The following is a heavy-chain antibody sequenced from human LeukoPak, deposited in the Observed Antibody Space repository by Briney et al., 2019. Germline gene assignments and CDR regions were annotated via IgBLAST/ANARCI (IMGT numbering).Heavy chain of an antibody. D-gene: IGHD6-13*01. V-gene: IGHV3-7*01. CDR3: ARDWAAALDY. Sequence: QSGGSLRLSCAASGFTFSSYWMSWVRQAPGKGLEWVANIKQDGSDTKYVDSVKGRLTIFRDNAKNSLYLQMNSLRAEDTAVYYCARDWAAALDYWGQGTLVTLSS. CDR2: IKQDGSDT. J-gene: IGHJ4*02. CDR1: GFTFSSYW.